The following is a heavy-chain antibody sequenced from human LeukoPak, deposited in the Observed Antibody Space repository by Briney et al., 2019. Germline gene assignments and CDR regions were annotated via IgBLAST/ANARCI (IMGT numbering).Heavy chain of an antibody. Sequence: PRGSLRLSCAASGFPFSDYYMSWIRQAPGKGLEWVSYISSSGDTIYYADSVKGRFTISRDNAKNSVHLQMNSLRAEDTAVYYCARVVHYGSGPAVGWGQGTLVTVSS. CDR2: ISSSGDTI. CDR1: GFPFSDYY. J-gene: IGHJ4*02. D-gene: IGHD3-10*01. V-gene: IGHV3-11*01. CDR3: ARVVHYGSGPAVG.